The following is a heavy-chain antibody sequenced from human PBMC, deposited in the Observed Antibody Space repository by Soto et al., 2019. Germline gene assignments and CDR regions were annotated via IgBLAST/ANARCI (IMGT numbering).Heavy chain of an antibody. CDR1: GYTFTNYG. J-gene: IGHJ1*01. V-gene: IGHV1-18*01. CDR3: ARDPGAASFDG. Sequence: ASVKVSCKASGYTFTNYGISWVRQAPGEGLEWVGWINTSNDNKLYAQKLQGRLTLTTDTSTSTAYMDLTTLRSDDTAVYFCARDPGAASFDGWAQGTLVTVSS. CDR2: INTSNDNK. D-gene: IGHD2-15*01.